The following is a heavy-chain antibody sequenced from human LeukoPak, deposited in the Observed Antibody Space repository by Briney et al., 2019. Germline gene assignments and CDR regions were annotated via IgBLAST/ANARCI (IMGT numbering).Heavy chain of an antibody. D-gene: IGHD6-13*01. J-gene: IGHJ4*02. Sequence: GGSLRLSCAASGFTFSRYWMTWVRQAPGKGLEWVANINQDGGEKYYVDSVKGRFTISRDNAKNLLFLQVNSLRAEDTAVYYCAELDSSSPRNWGQGTLVTVSS. V-gene: IGHV3-7*02. CDR3: AELDSSSPRN. CDR1: GFTFSRYW. CDR2: INQDGGEK.